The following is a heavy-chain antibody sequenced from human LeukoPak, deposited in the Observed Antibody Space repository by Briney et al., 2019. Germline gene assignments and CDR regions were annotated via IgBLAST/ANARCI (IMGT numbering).Heavy chain of an antibody. Sequence: GRSLRLSCAASGFTFSSYAMHWVRQAPGKGLEWVAVISYDGSNKYYADSVKGRFTISRDNSKNTLYLQMNSLRAEDTAVYYCARDLTDSTFDYWGQGTLVTVSS. D-gene: IGHD6-13*01. CDR3: ARDLTDSTFDY. CDR1: GFTFSSYA. V-gene: IGHV3-30-3*01. CDR2: ISYDGSNK. J-gene: IGHJ4*02.